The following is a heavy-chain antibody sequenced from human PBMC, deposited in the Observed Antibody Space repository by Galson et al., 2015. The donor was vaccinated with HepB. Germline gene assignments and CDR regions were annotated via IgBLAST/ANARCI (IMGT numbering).Heavy chain of an antibody. CDR3: ARDLHGDQGGYYYYYGMDV. CDR2: ISSSSSYI. J-gene: IGHJ6*02. D-gene: IGHD4-17*01. V-gene: IGHV3-21*01. Sequence: SLRLSCAASGFTFSSYSMNWVRQAPGKGLEWVSSISSSSSYIYYADSVKGRFTISRDNAKNSLYLQMNSLRAEDTAVYYCARDLHGDQGGYYYYYGMDVWGQGTTVTVSS. CDR1: GFTFSSYS.